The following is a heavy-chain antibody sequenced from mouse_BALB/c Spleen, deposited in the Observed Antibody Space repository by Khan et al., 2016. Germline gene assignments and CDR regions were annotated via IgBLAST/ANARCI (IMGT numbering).Heavy chain of an antibody. CDR1: GYSITSDYA. Sequence: EVQLLESGPGLVKPSQSLSLTCAVTGYSITSDYAWNWIRQFPGNKQEWMGFISYSGSTSYKPTRKRRICITRDTSKSQFFLHVSSMSSEDTGTFYGARSATWDGFAYWGEATLVAVSA. J-gene: IGHJ3*01. V-gene: IGHV3-2*02. CDR3: ARSATWDGFAY. D-gene: IGHD4-1*01. CDR2: ISYSGST.